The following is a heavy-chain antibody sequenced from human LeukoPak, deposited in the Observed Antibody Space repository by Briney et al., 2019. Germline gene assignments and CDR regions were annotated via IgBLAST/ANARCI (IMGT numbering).Heavy chain of an antibody. J-gene: IGHJ6*02. CDR2: INAGNGNR. CDR3: ARGSVVPAARPHYYYGMDV. D-gene: IGHD2-2*01. CDR1: GYTFTRYA. Sequence: ASVKVSCKASGYTFTRYAMHWVRQAPGQRLEWMGWINAGNGNRKYSQKLQGRVTITRDTSASTAYMELSSLRSEDTAVYYCARGSVVPAARPHYYYGMDVWGQGTTVTVSS. V-gene: IGHV1-3*01.